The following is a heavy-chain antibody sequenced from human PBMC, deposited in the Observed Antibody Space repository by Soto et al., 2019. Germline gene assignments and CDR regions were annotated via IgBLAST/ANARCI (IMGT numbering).Heavy chain of an antibody. Sequence: QVQLVQSGAEVKKPGASVKVSCKVSGYTLTELSMHWVRQAPGKGLEWMGGFDPEDGETIYAQKFQGRVTMTEDTSTDTAYMELSSLRSEDTAVYYCATVSGYDPLVSYYYGMDVWGQVTTVTVSS. D-gene: IGHD5-12*01. V-gene: IGHV1-24*01. CDR3: ATVSGYDPLVSYYYGMDV. J-gene: IGHJ6*02. CDR1: GYTLTELS. CDR2: FDPEDGET.